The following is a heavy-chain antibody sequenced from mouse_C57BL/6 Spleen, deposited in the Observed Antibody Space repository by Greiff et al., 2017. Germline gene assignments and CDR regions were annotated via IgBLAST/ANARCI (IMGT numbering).Heavy chain of an antibody. V-gene: IGHV5-4*01. J-gene: IGHJ2*01. CDR3: ARDHDLFDY. Sequence: EVQRVESGGGLVKPGGSLKLSCAASGFTFSSYAMSWVRQTPEKRLEWVATISDGGSYTYYPDNVKGRFTISRDNAKNNLYLQMSHLKSEDTAMYYCARDHDLFDYWGQGTTLTVSS. CDR2: ISDGGSYT. CDR1: GFTFSSYA.